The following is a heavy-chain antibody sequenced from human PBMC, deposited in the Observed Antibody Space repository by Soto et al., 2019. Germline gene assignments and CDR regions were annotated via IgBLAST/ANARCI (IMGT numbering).Heavy chain of an antibody. CDR2: ITNSGGDT. CDR3: TKGSASSRPYYFDF. Sequence: GGSLRLSCAASGFTFSSYGMHWVRQAPGKGLGWVSAITNSGGDTYHADSVKGRFTISRDNSKSTLYMQMNSLTAEATAVYYCTKGSASSRPYYFDFWGQGTLVTVSS. CDR1: GFTFSSYG. D-gene: IGHD2-2*01. V-gene: IGHV3-23*01. J-gene: IGHJ4*02.